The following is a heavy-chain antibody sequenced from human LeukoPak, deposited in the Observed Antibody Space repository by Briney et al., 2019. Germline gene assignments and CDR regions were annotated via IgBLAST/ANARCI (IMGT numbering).Heavy chain of an antibody. Sequence: ASVKVSCKASGYTFTGYYMHWVRQAPGQGLEWMGRINPNSGGTNYAQKFQGRVTMTRDTSISTAYMELSRLRSGDTAVYYCAREGSTVNGYDYWGQGTLVTVSS. CDR2: INPNSGGT. CDR1: GYTFTGYY. V-gene: IGHV1-2*06. J-gene: IGHJ4*02. CDR3: AREGSTVNGYDY. D-gene: IGHD4-17*01.